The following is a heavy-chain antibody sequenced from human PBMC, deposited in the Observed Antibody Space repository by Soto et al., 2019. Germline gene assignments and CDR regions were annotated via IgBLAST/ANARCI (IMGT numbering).Heavy chain of an antibody. CDR3: ARGSTDYYDYIWGSYRYFDY. J-gene: IGHJ4*02. CDR2: IWYDGSNK. V-gene: IGHV3-33*01. CDR1: GFTFSSYG. D-gene: IGHD3-16*02. Sequence: GGSLRLSCAASGFTFSSYGMHWVRQAPGKGLEWVAVIWYDGSNKYYADSVKGRFTISRDNSKNTLYLQMNSLRAEDTAVYYCARGSTDYYDYIWGSYRYFDYWGQGTLVTVSS.